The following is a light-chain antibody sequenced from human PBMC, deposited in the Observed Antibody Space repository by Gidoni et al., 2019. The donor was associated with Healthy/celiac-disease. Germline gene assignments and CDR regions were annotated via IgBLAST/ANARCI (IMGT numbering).Light chain of an antibody. J-gene: IGKJ1*01. CDR1: QSVLYSSNNKNY. V-gene: IGKV4-1*01. CDR3: QQYYSTPWT. Sequence: TINCKSSQSVLYSSNNKNYLAWYQQKPGQPPKLLIYWASTRESGVPDRFSGSGSGTDFTLTISSLQAEDVAVYYCQQYYSTPWTFGQGTKVEIK. CDR2: WAS.